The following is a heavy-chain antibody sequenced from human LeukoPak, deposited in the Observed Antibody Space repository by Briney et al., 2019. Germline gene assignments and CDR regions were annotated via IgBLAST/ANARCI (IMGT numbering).Heavy chain of an antibody. V-gene: IGHV3-21*01. J-gene: IGHJ3*02. CDR3: ARESGYDYLAFDI. CDR1: GFTFSSYS. Sequence: EGSLRLSCAASGFTFSSYSMNWVRQAPGKGLEWVSSVSSSSSYIYYADSVKGRFTISRDNAKNSLYLQMNSLRAEDTAVYYCARESGYDYLAFDIWGQGTMVTVSS. CDR2: VSSSSSYI. D-gene: IGHD5-12*01.